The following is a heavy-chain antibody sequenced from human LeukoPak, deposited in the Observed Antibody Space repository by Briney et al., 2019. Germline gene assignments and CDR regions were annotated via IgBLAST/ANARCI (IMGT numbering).Heavy chain of an antibody. CDR1: GFTFSSYA. J-gene: IGHJ6*02. D-gene: IGHD6-13*01. CDR3: ARGTYSSSHHYGMDV. Sequence: GGSLRLSCAASGFTFSSYAMHWVRQAPGKGLEYVSAISSNGGSTYYANSVKGRFTISRDNSKNTLYLQMGSLRAEDMAVYYCARGTYSSSHHYGMDVWAQGTTVTVSS. CDR2: ISSNGGST. V-gene: IGHV3-64*01.